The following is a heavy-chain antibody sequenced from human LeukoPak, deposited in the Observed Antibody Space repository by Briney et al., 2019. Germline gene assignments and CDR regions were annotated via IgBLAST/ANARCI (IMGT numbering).Heavy chain of an antibody. CDR2: IWYDGGNK. CDR1: GFTFSSYG. J-gene: IGHJ4*02. CDR3: AKGHSSGYYYESAWFDY. D-gene: IGHD3-22*01. V-gene: IGHV3-33*06. Sequence: GGSLRLSCAASGFTFSSYGMHWVRQAPGKGLEWVAVIWYDGGNKYYADSVKGRFTISRDNSKNTLYLQMNSLRAEDTAVYYCAKGHSSGYYYESAWFDYWGQGTLVTVSS.